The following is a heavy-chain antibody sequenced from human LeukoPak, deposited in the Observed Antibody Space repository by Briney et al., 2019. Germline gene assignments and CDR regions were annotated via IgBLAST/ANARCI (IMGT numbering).Heavy chain of an antibody. CDR3: ARDQPSCGGGDCSAFDY. Sequence: PGGSLRLSCAASGFTFSSYAMSWVRQAPGKGLEWVSAISGSGGSTYYADSVKGRFTISRDNSKNTLYLQMNSLRAEDTAVYYCARDQPSCGGGDCSAFDYWGQGTLVTVSS. V-gene: IGHV3-23*01. D-gene: IGHD2-21*02. CDR1: GFTFSSYA. J-gene: IGHJ4*02. CDR2: ISGSGGST.